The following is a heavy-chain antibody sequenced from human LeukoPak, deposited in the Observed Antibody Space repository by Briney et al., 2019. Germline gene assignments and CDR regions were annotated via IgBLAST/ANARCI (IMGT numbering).Heavy chain of an antibody. J-gene: IGHJ5*02. CDR3: ARGEWWLDP. V-gene: IGHV4-59*01. CDR2: IYYSGSA. Sequence: SETLSLTCTVSGASISSDYWSWIRQPPGRGLEWIGNIYYSGSANYNPSLMSRVTISLDMSKNQFSLKLSSVTAADTATYYCARGEWWLDPWGQGTLVTVSS. D-gene: IGHD2-8*01. CDR1: GASISSDY.